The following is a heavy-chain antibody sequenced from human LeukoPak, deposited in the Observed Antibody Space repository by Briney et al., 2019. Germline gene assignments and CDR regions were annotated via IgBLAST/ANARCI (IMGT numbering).Heavy chain of an antibody. CDR3: ASGLNSRSSSC. D-gene: IGHD6-13*01. Sequence: ASVKVSCKASGYSFTDYYMHWARQAPGQGLEWMGSINPETGGTNYARKFQGRVTMTTDTTISTAYMQLSRLRSDDTAVYYCASGLNSRSSSCWGQGTRVTVSS. V-gene: IGHV1-2*02. CDR2: INPETGGT. CDR1: GYSFTDYY. J-gene: IGHJ4*02.